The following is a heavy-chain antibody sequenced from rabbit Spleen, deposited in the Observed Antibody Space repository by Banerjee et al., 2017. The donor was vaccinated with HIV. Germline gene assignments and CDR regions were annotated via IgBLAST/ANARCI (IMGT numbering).Heavy chain of an antibody. CDR1: GFSFSSSYY. Sequence: QSLEESGGGLVQPGASLTLTCTASGFSFSSSYYMCWVRQAPGKGLEWIACIYAGSSGSIYCANWAKGRFTISKTSSTTVTLRMTSLTAADTATYFCARDLVGVIGWNFYLWGQGTLVTVS. V-gene: IGHV1S40*01. CDR2: IYAGSSGSI. J-gene: IGHJ4*01. D-gene: IGHD1-1*01. CDR3: ARDLVGVIGWNFYL.